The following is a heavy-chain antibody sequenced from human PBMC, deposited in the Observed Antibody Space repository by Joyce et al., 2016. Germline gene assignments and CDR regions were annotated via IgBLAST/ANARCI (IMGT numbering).Heavy chain of an antibody. CDR3: ARRAWTCTLLKCHLDT. CDR1: GYDFNNYW. D-gene: IGHD5/OR15-5a*01. Sequence: EVQLVQSGAEVKKPGESLKISCKASGYDFNNYWIVWVRQMPGKGLEWMGITWPGDSDTRYNPAFQGQVTISVDKTQTTAYLQWNNATASDTAKYYCARRAWTCTLLKCHLDTWGQGTQVTVSS. J-gene: IGHJ5*02. V-gene: IGHV5-51*01. CDR2: TWPGDSDT.